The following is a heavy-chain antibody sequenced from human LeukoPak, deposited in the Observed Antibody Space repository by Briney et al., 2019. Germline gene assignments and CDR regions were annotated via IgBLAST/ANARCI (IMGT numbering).Heavy chain of an antibody. CDR3: ARVLYYYDSSGYLPLDY. CDR2: IWYDGSNK. Sequence: GGSLRLSCAASGFTFSSYGMHWVRQAPGKGLEWVAVIWYDGSNKYYADSVKGRFTISRDNSKNTLYLQMNSLRAEDTAVYYCARVLYYYDSSGYLPLDYWGQGTLVTVFS. V-gene: IGHV3-33*01. CDR1: GFTFSSYG. J-gene: IGHJ4*02. D-gene: IGHD3-22*01.